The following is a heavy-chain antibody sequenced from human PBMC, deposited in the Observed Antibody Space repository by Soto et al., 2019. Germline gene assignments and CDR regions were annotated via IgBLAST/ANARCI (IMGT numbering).Heavy chain of an antibody. CDR3: AAGGGLPRYY. CDR2: IYHSGST. Sequence: QLQLQESGSGLVKPSQTLSLTCAVSGGSISSGGYSWSWIRQPPGKGLEWIGYIYHSGSTYYNPSLEGRVTISVDRSKSQFSLKLGSVPAADTAVYYCAAGGGLPRYYWGQGTLVTVSS. D-gene: IGHD5-12*01. V-gene: IGHV4-30-2*01. CDR1: GGSISSGGYS. J-gene: IGHJ4*02.